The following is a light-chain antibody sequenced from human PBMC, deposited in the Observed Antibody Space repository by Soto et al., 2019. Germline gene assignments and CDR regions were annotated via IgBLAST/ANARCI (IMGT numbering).Light chain of an antibody. CDR3: SSYTSSISDV. V-gene: IGLV2-14*03. Sequence: QPASVSGSPGQSITISCTGTSSDVGGYNYVSWYQSHPGEAPKLIIYDVSNRPSGVSDRFSGSKSGNTASLTISGLQAEDEADYYCSSYTSSISDVFGTGTKLTVL. J-gene: IGLJ1*01. CDR1: SSDVGGYNY. CDR2: DVS.